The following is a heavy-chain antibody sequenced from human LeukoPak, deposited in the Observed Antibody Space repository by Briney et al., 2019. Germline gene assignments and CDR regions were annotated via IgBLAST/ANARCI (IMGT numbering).Heavy chain of an antibody. Sequence: GGSLRLSCAASGFTFSSYGMHWVRQAPGKGLEWVAFIRYDGSNKYYADSVKGRFTISRDNFKNTLYLQMNSLRAEDTAVYYCAKVQWEPLTGIDYWGQGTLVTVSS. J-gene: IGHJ4*02. CDR3: AKVQWEPLTGIDY. CDR2: IRYDGSNK. CDR1: GFTFSSYG. V-gene: IGHV3-30*02. D-gene: IGHD1-26*01.